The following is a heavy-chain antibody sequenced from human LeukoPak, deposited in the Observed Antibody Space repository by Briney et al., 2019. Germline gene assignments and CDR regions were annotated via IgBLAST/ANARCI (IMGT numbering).Heavy chain of an antibody. V-gene: IGHV4-39*01. Sequence: SETLSLTCTVSGGSISSSSYYWGWIRQPPGKGLEWIGSIYYSGSTYYNPSLKSRVTISVDTSKNQCSLKLSSVTAADTAVYYCARRVVGATGGGIDYWGQGTLVTVSS. J-gene: IGHJ4*02. CDR1: GGSISSSSYY. CDR3: ARRVVGATGGGIDY. D-gene: IGHD1-26*01. CDR2: IYYSGST.